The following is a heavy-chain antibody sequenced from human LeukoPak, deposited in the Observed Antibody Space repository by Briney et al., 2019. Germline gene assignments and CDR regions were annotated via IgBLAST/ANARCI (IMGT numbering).Heavy chain of an antibody. CDR1: GDSVSSGDYY. Sequence: PSETLSLTCTVSGDSVSSGDYYWSWIRQPPGKGLEWIGYIYHSGSTFYNPSLKSRVTISIDTSKNQFSLKLSSETAADTAVYYCSRGAGLSDYWGQGTLVTVSS. J-gene: IGHJ4*02. D-gene: IGHD6-19*01. V-gene: IGHV4-30-4*01. CDR3: SRGAGLSDY. CDR2: IYHSGST.